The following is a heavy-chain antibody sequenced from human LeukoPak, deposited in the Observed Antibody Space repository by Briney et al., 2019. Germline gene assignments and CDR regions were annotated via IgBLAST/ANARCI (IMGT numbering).Heavy chain of an antibody. D-gene: IGHD6-13*01. Sequence: GGSLRLSCAASGFTFSSYGMHWVRQAPGKGLEWVAVISHDGSNKYYADSVKGRFTVSRDNSKNTLYLQMNSLRAEDTAVYYCAKQQLVYVYYFDYWGREPWSPSPQ. V-gene: IGHV3-33*05. J-gene: IGHJ4*02. CDR3: AKQQLVYVYYFDY. CDR2: ISHDGSNK. CDR1: GFTFSSYG.